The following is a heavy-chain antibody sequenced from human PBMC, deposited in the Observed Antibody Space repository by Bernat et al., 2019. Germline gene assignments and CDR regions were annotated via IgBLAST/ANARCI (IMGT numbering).Heavy chain of an antibody. V-gene: IGHV3-33*01. Sequence: QVQLVESGGGVVQPGRSLRLSCAASGFTFSSYGMHCVRQAPGKGLEWVAVIWYDGSNKYYADSVKGRFTISRDNSKNTLYLQMNSLRAEDTAVYYCARERGRAELLHAFDIWGQGTMVTVSS. CDR1: GFTFSSYG. D-gene: IGHD2-15*01. CDR3: ARERGRAELLHAFDI. J-gene: IGHJ3*02. CDR2: IWYDGSNK.